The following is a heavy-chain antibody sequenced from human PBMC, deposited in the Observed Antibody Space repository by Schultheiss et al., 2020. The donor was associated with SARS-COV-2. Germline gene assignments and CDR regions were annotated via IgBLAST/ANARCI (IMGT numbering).Heavy chain of an antibody. Sequence: SVKVSCKASGGTFSSYAISWVRQAPGQGLEWMGGIIPIFGTANYAQKFQERVTITRDMSTSTAYMELSSLRSEDTAVYYCAADPMATLGLLWFGEVHYYYYGMDVWGQGTTVTVSS. V-gene: IGHV1-69*05. J-gene: IGHJ6*02. CDR2: IIPIFGTA. D-gene: IGHD3-10*01. CDR3: AADPMATLGLLWFGEVHYYYYGMDV. CDR1: GGTFSSYA.